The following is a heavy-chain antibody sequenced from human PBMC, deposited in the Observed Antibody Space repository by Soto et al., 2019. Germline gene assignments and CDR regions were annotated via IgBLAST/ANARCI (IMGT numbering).Heavy chain of an antibody. D-gene: IGHD1-20*01. J-gene: IGHJ4*02. CDR3: AAVAYNWNADRLDY. Sequence: SVKVSCKASGFTFTSSAMQWVRQARGQRLEWIGWIVVGSGNTNYAQKFQERVTITRDMSTSTAYMELSSLRSEDTAVYYCAAVAYNWNADRLDYSGQGTLVIVSS. CDR2: IVVGSGNT. V-gene: IGHV1-58*02. CDR1: GFTFTSSA.